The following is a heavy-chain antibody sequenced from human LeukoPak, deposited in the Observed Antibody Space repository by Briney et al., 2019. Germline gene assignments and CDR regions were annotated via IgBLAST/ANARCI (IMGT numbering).Heavy chain of an antibody. J-gene: IGHJ4*02. Sequence: SETLSLSCAVYGGSFSGYYWSWIRQPPGKGLEWIGEINHSGSTNYNPSLKSRVTISVDTSKNQFSLKLSSVTAADTAVYYCARDSSWLVRYYFDYWGQETLVTVSS. CDR2: INHSGST. CDR1: GGSFSGYY. CDR3: ARDSSWLVRYYFDY. V-gene: IGHV4-34*01. D-gene: IGHD6-19*01.